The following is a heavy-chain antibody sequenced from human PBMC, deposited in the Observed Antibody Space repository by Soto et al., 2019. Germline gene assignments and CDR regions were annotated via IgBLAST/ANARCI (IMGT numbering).Heavy chain of an antibody. CDR2: IYYSGST. CDR1: GGSISSSSYY. V-gene: IGHV4-39*01. CDR3: ASLTLQVVGGTGSIWLDP. Sequence: PSETLSLTCTVSGGSISSSSYYWGWIRQPPGKGLEWIGSIYYSGSTYYNPTLKSRVTISVDTSKNQFSLKLSSVTAADTAVYYCASLTLQVVGGTGSIWLDPWRRVTLVTFSS. J-gene: IGHJ5*02. D-gene: IGHD1-26*01.